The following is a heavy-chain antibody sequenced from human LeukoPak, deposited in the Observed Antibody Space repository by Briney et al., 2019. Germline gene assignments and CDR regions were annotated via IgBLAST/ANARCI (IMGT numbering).Heavy chain of an antibody. CDR2: ISTSGGTT. V-gene: IGHV3-23*01. CDR1: GFTFSSYV. J-gene: IGHJ4*02. CDR3: AKTMYTSDWCRGLDY. D-gene: IGHD6-19*01. Sequence: GGSLRLSCAASGFTFSSYVMNWVRLAPGKGLEWVSVISTSGGTTYYADSVKGRFTMSRDNSKNTLYLQMNSLRAEDTAVYYCAKTMYTSDWCRGLDYWGQGPLVTVPS.